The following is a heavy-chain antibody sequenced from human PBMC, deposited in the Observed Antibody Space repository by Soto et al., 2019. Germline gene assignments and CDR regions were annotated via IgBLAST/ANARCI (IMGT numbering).Heavy chain of an antibody. V-gene: IGHV4-61*05. CDR1: GGSISSSSYY. CDR3: ARLIGSAHPFDS. J-gene: IGHJ4*02. Sequence: SETLSLTCTVSGGSISSSSYYWGWIRQPPGKGLEWIGYLYYRGSSDYNPSLKSRVSISVDPSKNQFSLRLNSVTAADTAVYYCARLIGSAHPFDSWGQGILVTVSS. D-gene: IGHD2-21*01. CDR2: LYYRGSS.